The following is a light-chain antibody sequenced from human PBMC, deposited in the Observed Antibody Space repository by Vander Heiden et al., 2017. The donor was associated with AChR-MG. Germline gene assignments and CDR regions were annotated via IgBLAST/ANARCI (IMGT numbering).Light chain of an antibody. CDR3: AAWEGSLNLWV. J-gene: IGLJ3*02. V-gene: IGLV1-44*01. Sequence: QSVLPQPPSASRTPGQRVTISCSGSSTYMGSNTVSWYQRLPGTAPKLLIYSNNQRPLGVPERFSGSKSGTSASLAISGLQSEDEADYYCAAWEGSLNLWVFGGGTRLTVL. CDR1: STYMGSNT. CDR2: SNN.